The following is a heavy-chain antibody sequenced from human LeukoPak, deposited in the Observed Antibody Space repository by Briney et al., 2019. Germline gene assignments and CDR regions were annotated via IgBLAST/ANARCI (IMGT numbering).Heavy chain of an antibody. CDR1: GFSFSTSG. J-gene: IGHJ2*01. V-gene: IGHV3-30*02. CDR2: IKADGSDQ. D-gene: IGHD1-26*01. Sequence: PGGSLRLSCAGSGFSFSTSGMHWVRQAPGKGLEWAALIKADGSDQYYADSVKGRFTISRDNSKDTLFLQMNSLRVEDTAVYYCAKGRGTAGAPNTWYFDLWGRGTLITVS. CDR3: AKGRGTAGAPNTWYFDL.